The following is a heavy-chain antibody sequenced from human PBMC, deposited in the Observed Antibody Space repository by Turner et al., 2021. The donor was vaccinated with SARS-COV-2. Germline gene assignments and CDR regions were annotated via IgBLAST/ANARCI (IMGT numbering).Heavy chain of an antibody. D-gene: IGHD1-26*01. CDR3: ARELAGRFGGATEIDY. CDR2: ISSSSSYI. CDR1: GLTVSSYS. V-gene: IGHV3-21*01. Sequence: EVQLVESGGGLVQPGGSLRLSCAASGLTVSSYSMNWVRQAPGKGLEWVSFISSSSSYIYYADSVKGRFTISRDNAKNSLYLQMNSLRAEDTAVYYCARELAGRFGGATEIDYWGQGTLVTVSS. J-gene: IGHJ4*02.